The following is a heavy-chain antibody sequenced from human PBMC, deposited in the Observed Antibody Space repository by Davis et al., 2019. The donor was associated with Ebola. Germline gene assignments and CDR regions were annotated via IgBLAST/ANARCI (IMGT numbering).Heavy chain of an antibody. V-gene: IGHV3-23*01. CDR2: ISGSGGST. Sequence: PGGSLRLSCAASGFTFSSYAMSWVRQAPGKGLEWVSAISGSGGSTYYADSVKGRFTISRDNSKNKLYMQMNSLRAEDTAIYYCAKDKNYDFWSGYPHDAFDIWGQGTMVTVSS. D-gene: IGHD3-3*01. CDR1: GFTFSSYA. CDR3: AKDKNYDFWSGYPHDAFDI. J-gene: IGHJ3*02.